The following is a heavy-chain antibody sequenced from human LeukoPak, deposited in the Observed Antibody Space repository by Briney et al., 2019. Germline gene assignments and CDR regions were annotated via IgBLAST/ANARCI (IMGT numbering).Heavy chain of an antibody. CDR2: ISHSGTT. V-gene: IGHV4-4*02. CDR3: ATNWNYRLDY. J-gene: IGHJ4*02. Sequence: PSGTLSLTCGVSGDSIRSGTWWGCVRQPPGKGLEWIGEISHSGTTNCNPSLKSRVSMSVDRSKNQFSLNLNSVTAADTAVYYCATNWNYRLDYWGQGTLVTVSS. D-gene: IGHD1-1*01. CDR1: GDSIRSGTW.